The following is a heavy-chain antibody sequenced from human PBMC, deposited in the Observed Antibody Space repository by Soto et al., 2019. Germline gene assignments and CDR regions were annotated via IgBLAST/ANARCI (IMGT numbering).Heavy chain of an antibody. CDR3: AKDIRGYSYGLDY. J-gene: IGHJ4*02. Sequence: ESGGGLVQPGRSLRLSCAASGFTFDDYAMHWVRQAPGKGLEWVSGISWNSGSIGYADSVKGRFTISRDNAKNSLYLQMNSLRAEDTALYYCAKDIRGYSYGLDYWGQGTLVTVSS. CDR2: ISWNSGSI. D-gene: IGHD5-18*01. CDR1: GFTFDDYA. V-gene: IGHV3-9*01.